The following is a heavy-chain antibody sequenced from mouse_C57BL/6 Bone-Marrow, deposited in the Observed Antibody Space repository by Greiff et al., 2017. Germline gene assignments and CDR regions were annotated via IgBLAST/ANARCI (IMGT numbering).Heavy chain of an antibody. CDR2: IDPSDSYT. CDR1: GYTFTSYW. V-gene: IGHV1-69*01. J-gene: IGHJ2*01. CDR3: ARGTTYDYDNY. D-gene: IGHD2-4*01. Sequence: QVQLQQPGAELVMPGASVKLSCKASGYTFTSYWMHWVKQRPGQGLEWIGEIDPSDSYTNYNQKFKGKYTLTVDKSSSTAYMQLSSLTSEDSAVYYCARGTTYDYDNYGGKGTTLTVSS.